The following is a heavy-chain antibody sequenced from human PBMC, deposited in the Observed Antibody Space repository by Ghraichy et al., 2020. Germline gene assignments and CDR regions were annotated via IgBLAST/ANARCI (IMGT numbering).Heavy chain of an antibody. V-gene: IGHV3-21*01. CDR2: ISSSSSYI. D-gene: IGHD3-3*01. CDR1: GFTFSSYS. J-gene: IGHJ6*02. CDR3: AREHRITIFGVVIYYGMDV. Sequence: GGSLRLSCAASGFTFSSYSMNWVRQAPGKGLEWVSSISSSSSYIYYADSVKGRFTISRDNAKNSLYLQMNSLRAEDTAVYYCAREHRITIFGVVIYYGMDVWGQGTTVTVSS.